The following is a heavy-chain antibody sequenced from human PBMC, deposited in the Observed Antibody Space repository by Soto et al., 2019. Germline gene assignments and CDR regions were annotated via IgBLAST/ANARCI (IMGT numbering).Heavy chain of an antibody. CDR2: IYYSGST. Sequence: SETLSLTCTVSGGSISSYYWSWIRQPPGKGLEWIGYIYYSGSTNYNPSLKSRVTISVDTSKNQFSLKLCSVTAADSAVYYCARERGMGYCSSTSCYPGAFDIWGQGTMVTVSS. J-gene: IGHJ3*02. D-gene: IGHD2-2*01. V-gene: IGHV4-59*01. CDR3: ARERGMGYCSSTSCYPGAFDI. CDR1: GGSISSYY.